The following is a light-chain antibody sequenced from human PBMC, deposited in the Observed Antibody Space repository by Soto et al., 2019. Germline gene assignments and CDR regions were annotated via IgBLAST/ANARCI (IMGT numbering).Light chain of an antibody. V-gene: IGKV1-5*03. J-gene: IGKJ2*02. CDR1: QSISSG. Sequence: DIQMTQSPSTLSASVGDRVTITCRASQSISSGLAWYQQKPGKAPKLLIYTASSLESGVPSRFSGSGSGTEFTLTISSLQPDDFATYYCQPYNSSPWTFGQGTKLEIQ. CDR3: QPYNSSPWT. CDR2: TAS.